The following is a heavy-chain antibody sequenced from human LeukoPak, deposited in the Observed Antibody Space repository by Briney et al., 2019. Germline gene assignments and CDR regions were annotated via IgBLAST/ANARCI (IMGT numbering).Heavy chain of an antibody. V-gene: IGHV3-21*01. CDR2: ISSSHNYI. CDR1: GFTFSTYS. D-gene: IGHD5-18*01. J-gene: IGHJ4*02. Sequence: PGGSLRLSCAASGFTFSTYSMNWVRQAPGKGLEWVSSISSSHNYIYYADSVKGRFTISRDNAKNSLYLQMNSLRAEDTAVYFCARDGGGYSYFLSNHFVYWGQGTLVTVSS. CDR3: ARDGGGYSYFLSNHFVY.